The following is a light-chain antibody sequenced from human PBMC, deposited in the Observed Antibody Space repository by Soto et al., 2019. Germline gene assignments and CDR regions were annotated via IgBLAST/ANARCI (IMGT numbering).Light chain of an antibody. J-gene: IGKJ2*01. Sequence: EIVMSQSPATLSVSPGERATLSCRASQSVRNNLAWYQQRPGQAPRLLMYGASTRPSGIPARFTGGGSGTDFTLTITSLESEDFAVYYCPQYDSYMYAFGQGTKVEI. CDR1: QSVRNN. CDR3: PQYDSYMYA. V-gene: IGKV3-15*01. CDR2: GAS.